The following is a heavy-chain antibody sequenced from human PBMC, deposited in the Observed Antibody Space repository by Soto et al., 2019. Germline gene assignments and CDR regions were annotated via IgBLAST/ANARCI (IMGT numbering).Heavy chain of an antibody. D-gene: IGHD1-26*01. CDR1: GYTFTSYA. V-gene: IGHV1-3*01. Sequence: GASVKVSCKASGYTFTSYAMHWVRQAPGQRLEWMGWINAGNGNTKYSQKFQGRVTIARDTSASTAYMELSSPRSEDTAVYYCARDRNSGGYSLGNYWGQGTLVTVSS. CDR2: INAGNGNT. CDR3: ARDRNSGGYSLGNY. J-gene: IGHJ4*02.